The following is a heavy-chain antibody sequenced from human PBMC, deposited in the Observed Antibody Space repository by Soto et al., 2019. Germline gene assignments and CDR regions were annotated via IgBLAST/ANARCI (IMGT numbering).Heavy chain of an antibody. Sequence: GGSLRLSCASSGFTFDDYAMHWVRQAPGKGLEWVSGISWNSGSIGYADSVKGRFTISRDNAKNSLYLQMNSLRAENTAFYYCAKDKYSSSGYVPWDYWGQGTLVTVSS. J-gene: IGHJ4*02. CDR3: AKDKYSSSGYVPWDY. CDR2: ISWNSGSI. V-gene: IGHV3-9*01. D-gene: IGHD6-13*01. CDR1: GFTFDDYA.